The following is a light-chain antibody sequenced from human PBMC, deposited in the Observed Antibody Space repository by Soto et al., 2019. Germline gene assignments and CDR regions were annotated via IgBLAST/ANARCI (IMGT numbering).Light chain of an antibody. Sequence: DSVLTQSPATRSLSPGERSNLSCRASQSVSSSLAWYQQNPGQAPRLLIYDASYRATGVPLRFSGSGSGTEFTLTISSLESGDSAIYYCQQRSDWPPITFGQGTRLEIK. CDR1: QSVSSS. CDR3: QQRSDWPPIT. CDR2: DAS. V-gene: IGKV3-11*01. J-gene: IGKJ5*01.